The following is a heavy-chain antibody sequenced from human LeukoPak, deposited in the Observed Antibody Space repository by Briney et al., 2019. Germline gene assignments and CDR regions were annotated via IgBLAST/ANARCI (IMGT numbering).Heavy chain of an antibody. CDR2: ISSNGGST. CDR3: ASLDIVVVTAIPEAAFDI. CDR1: GFTFSSYA. Sequence: GGSLRLSCAASGFTFSSYAMHWVRQAPGKGLEYVSAISSNGGSTYYANSVKGRFTISRDNSKYTLYLQMNSLRAEDTAVYYCASLDIVVVTAIPEAAFDIWGQGTMVTVSS. V-gene: IGHV3-64*01. D-gene: IGHD2-21*02. J-gene: IGHJ3*02.